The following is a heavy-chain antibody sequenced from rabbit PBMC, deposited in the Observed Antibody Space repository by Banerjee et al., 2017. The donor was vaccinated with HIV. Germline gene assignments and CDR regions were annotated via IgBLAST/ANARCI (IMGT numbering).Heavy chain of an antibody. CDR3: ARVLVVAGVDL. Sequence: QEQLVESGGGLVKPEGSLTLTCTASGFSFSSSYYMCWVRQAPGKGLEWIGCIDGGDGSTYYASWAKGRFTISKSSSTTVTLQMTSLTAADTATYFCARVLVVAGVDLWGPGTLVTVS. V-gene: IGHV1S45*01. J-gene: IGHJ4*01. CDR1: GFSFSSSYY. D-gene: IGHD4-1*01. CDR2: IDGGDGST.